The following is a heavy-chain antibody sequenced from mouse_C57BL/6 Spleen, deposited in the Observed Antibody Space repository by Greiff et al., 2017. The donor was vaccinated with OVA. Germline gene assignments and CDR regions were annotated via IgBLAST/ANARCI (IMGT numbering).Heavy chain of an antibody. D-gene: IGHD2-4*01. V-gene: IGHV1-69*01. CDR3: ASLYHDDGAMDY. Sequence: QVQLQQPGAELVMPGASVKLSCKASGYTFTSYWMHWVKQRPGQGLEWIGEIDPSDSYTNYNQKFKGKSTLTVDKSSSTAYMQLSSLTSEDSAVYYCASLYHDDGAMDYWGQGTSVTVSS. J-gene: IGHJ4*01. CDR1: GYTFTSYW. CDR2: IDPSDSYT.